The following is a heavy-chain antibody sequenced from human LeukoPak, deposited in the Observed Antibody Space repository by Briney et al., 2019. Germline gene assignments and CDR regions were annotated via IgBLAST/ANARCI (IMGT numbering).Heavy chain of an antibody. CDR2: IKSKTDGGTT. J-gene: IGHJ4*02. V-gene: IGHV3-15*01. Sequence: GSLRLSCAASGFTLSNAWMSWVRQAPGKGLEWVGRIKSKTDGGTTDYAAPVKGRFTISRDDSKNTLYLQMNSLKTEDTAVYYCTTEPAVDDYGDYFGNYWGQGTLVTVSS. CDR1: GFTLSNAW. D-gene: IGHD4-17*01. CDR3: TTEPAVDDYGDYFGNY.